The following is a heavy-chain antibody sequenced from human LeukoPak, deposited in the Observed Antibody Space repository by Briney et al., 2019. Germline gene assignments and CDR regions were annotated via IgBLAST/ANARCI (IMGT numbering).Heavy chain of an antibody. J-gene: IGHJ4*02. Sequence: GGSLRLSCIASGFTFSNAWMSWVRQAPGKGLEWVGRIKSKTDGGATDYAAPVKGRFTISRDDSKNTLYLQMNSLKTEDTAVYYCTTDLVKWEPSDYWGQGTLVTVSS. V-gene: IGHV3-15*01. D-gene: IGHD1-26*01. CDR1: GFTFSNAW. CDR2: IKSKTDGGAT. CDR3: TTDLVKWEPSDY.